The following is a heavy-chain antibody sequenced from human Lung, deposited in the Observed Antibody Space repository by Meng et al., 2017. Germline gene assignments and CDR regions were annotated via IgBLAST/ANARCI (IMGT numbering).Heavy chain of an antibody. CDR2: INHSGST. V-gene: IGHV4-34*01. D-gene: IGHD4-11*01. Sequence: QVELPSWVAGMLKSWVPRSPTCVVSGGSFSDYYWSWIRQPPGKGLEWIGEINHSGSTNYNPSLESRATISVDTSQNNLSLKLSSVTAADSAVYYCARGPTTMAHDFDYWGQGTLVTVSS. CDR1: GGSFSDYY. J-gene: IGHJ4*02. CDR3: ARGPTTMAHDFDY.